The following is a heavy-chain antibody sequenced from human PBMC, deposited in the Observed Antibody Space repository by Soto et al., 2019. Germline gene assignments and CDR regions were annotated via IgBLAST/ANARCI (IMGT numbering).Heavy chain of an antibody. J-gene: IGHJ6*02. CDR3: ARLGIAAAGSGMDV. D-gene: IGHD6-13*01. CDR1: GGSISSSSYY. CDR2: IYYSGST. V-gene: IGHV4-39*01. Sequence: SETLSLTCTVSGGSISSSSYYWGWIRQPPGKGLEWIGSIYYSGSTYYNPSLKSRVTISVDTSKNQFSLKLSSATAADTAVYYCARLGIAAAGSGMDVWGQGTTVTVSS.